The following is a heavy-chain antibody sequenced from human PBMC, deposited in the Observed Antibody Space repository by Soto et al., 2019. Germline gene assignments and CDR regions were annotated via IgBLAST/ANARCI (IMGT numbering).Heavy chain of an antibody. Sequence: QVQLQESGPGLVKPSQTLSLTCTVSGGSISSGGYYWSWIRQHPGKGLEWIGYIYYSGSTYYNPSLMSRVTISVDPSTNQFSLKLGSVTAADTAVYYCARGYDILTGYVDYWGQGTLVTVSS. V-gene: IGHV4-31*03. CDR3: ARGYDILTGYVDY. CDR1: GGSISSGGYY. J-gene: IGHJ4*02. D-gene: IGHD3-9*01. CDR2: IYYSGST.